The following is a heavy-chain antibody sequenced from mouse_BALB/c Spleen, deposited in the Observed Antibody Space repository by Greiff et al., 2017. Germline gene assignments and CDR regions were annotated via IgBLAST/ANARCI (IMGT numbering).Heavy chain of an antibody. D-gene: IGHD4-1*01. V-gene: IGHV3-8*02. CDR2: ISYSGST. CDR3: ARGANWDGAWFAY. CDR1: GDSITSGY. J-gene: IGHJ3*01. Sequence: EVQVVESGPSLVKPSQTLSLTCSVTGDSITSGYWNWIRKFPGNKLEYMGYISYSGSTYYNPSLKSRISITRDTSKNQYYLQLNSVTTEDTATYYCARGANWDGAWFAYWGQGTLVTVSA.